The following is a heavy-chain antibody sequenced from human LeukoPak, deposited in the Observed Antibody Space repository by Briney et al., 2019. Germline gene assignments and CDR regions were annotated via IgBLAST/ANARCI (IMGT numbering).Heavy chain of an antibody. V-gene: IGHV3-11*01. CDR2: ISSSGSTI. J-gene: IGHJ4*02. CDR1: GFTFSDYY. D-gene: IGHD3-22*01. CDR3: ARGNWITMMVVATDY. Sequence: GGSLRLSCAASGFTFSDYYMSWIRQAPGKGLEWVSYISSSGSTIYYADSVKGRFTISRDNAKNSLYLQMNSLRAEDTAVYYCARGNWITMMVVATDYWGQGTLVTVSS.